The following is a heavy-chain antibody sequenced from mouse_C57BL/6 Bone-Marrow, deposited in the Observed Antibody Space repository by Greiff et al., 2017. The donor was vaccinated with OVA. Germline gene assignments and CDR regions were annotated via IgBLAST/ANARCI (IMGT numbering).Heavy chain of an antibody. Sequence: VQLQQPGAELVKPGASVKLSCKASGYTFTSYWMHWVKQRPGQGLEWIGMIHPNSGSTNYNEKFKSKATLTVDKSSSTAYMQLSSLTSEVSAVYYCARSAITTVVEGYFDVWGTGTTVTVSS. V-gene: IGHV1-64*01. D-gene: IGHD1-1*01. CDR1: GYTFTSYW. J-gene: IGHJ1*03. CDR3: ARSAITTVVEGYFDV. CDR2: IHPNSGST.